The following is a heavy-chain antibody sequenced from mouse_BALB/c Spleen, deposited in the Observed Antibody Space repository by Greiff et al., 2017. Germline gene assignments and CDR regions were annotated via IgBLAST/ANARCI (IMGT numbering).Heavy chain of an antibody. CDR1: GFTFSSFG. J-gene: IGHJ2*01. V-gene: IGHV5-17*02. Sequence: EVMLVESGGGLVQPGGSRKLSCAASGFTFSSFGMHWVRQAPEKGLEWVAYISSGSSTIYYADTVKGRFTISRDNPKNTLFLQMTSLRSEDTAMYYCAIHQGYLDYWGQGTTLTVSS. CDR3: AIHQGYLDY. CDR2: ISSGSSTI.